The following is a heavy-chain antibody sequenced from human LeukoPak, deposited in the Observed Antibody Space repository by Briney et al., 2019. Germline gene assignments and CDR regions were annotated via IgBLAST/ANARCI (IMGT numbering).Heavy chain of an antibody. CDR1: GFTFSSYA. Sequence: PGGSLRLSCAASGFTFSSYAMHWVRQAPGKGLEWVAVISYDGSNKYYADSVKGRFTISRDNSKNTLYLQMNSLRAEDTAVYYCARDYGGTQDYWGQGTLDTVSS. CDR3: ARDYGGTQDY. V-gene: IGHV3-30-3*01. CDR2: ISYDGSNK. D-gene: IGHD3-16*01. J-gene: IGHJ4*02.